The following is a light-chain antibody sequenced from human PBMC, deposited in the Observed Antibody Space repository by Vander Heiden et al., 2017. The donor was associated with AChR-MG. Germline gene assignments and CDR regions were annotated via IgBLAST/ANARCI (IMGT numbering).Light chain of an antibody. Sequence: IQFTQSPSSLSASVGDRVTITCRASQGINSYLAWYQQKPGKAPKLLIYAASTLQSGVPSRFSGSGSGTDFTLTISSLQPEDCATYFCQQINSLPRTFGQGTKVDIK. V-gene: IGKV1-9*01. CDR3: QQINSLPRT. CDR1: QGINSY. J-gene: IGKJ1*01. CDR2: AAS.